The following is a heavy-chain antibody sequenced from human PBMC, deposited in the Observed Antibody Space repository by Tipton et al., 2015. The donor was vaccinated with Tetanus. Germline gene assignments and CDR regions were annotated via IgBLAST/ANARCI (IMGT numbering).Heavy chain of an antibody. CDR2: IYSGGST. J-gene: IGHJ6*02. CDR3: ARNKDYGDYARYYYYGMDV. CDR1: GFTVSSNY. D-gene: IGHD4-17*01. V-gene: IGHV3-53*01. Sequence: SLRLSCAASGFTVSSNYMSWVRQAPGKGLEWVSAIYSGGSTYYADSVKGRFTISRDNSKNTLYLQMNSLRAEDTAVYYCARNKDYGDYARYYYYGMDVWGQGTTVTVSS.